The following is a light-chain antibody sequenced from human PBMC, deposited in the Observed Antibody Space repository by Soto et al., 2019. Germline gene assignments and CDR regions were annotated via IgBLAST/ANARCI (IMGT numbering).Light chain of an antibody. V-gene: IGLV2-14*01. CDR2: DVS. CDR3: SSYAGNHIYV. CDR1: SSDVGGYSY. Sequence: QSALTQPASVSGSPGQSITISCTGTSSDVGGYSYVSWFQQHPGKVPTLMIYDVSNRPSGVSNRFSGSKSGNTASLTISGLQAEDEADYYCSSYAGNHIYVFGSGTKLTVL. J-gene: IGLJ1*01.